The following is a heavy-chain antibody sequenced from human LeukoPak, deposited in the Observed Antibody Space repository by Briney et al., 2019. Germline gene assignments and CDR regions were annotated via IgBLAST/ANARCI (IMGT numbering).Heavy chain of an antibody. CDR2: IYPGDSDT. V-gene: IGHV5-51*01. Sequence: GESLKISCKGSGYSFTSYWIGWVRQMPGKGLEWMGSIYPGDSDTRYSPSFQGQVTISADKSISTAYLQWSSLKASDTAMYYCARTSGSYYQYFDLWGRGTLVTVSA. CDR3: ARTSGSYYQYFDL. CDR1: GYSFTSYW. D-gene: IGHD1-26*01. J-gene: IGHJ2*01.